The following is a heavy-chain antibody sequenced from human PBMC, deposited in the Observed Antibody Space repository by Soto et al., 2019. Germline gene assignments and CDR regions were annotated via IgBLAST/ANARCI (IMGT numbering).Heavy chain of an antibody. V-gene: IGHV3-53*02. CDR3: ARRYIVGVTGDY. CDR2: IYSGGTT. CDR1: GFSVSSNY. Sequence: EVQLVETGGGMIQPGGSLRLSCAVSGFSVSSNYMSWVRQAPGKGLEWVSLIYSGGTTSYADSVKGRFIISRDSSKNTLFLQMNSLRVEDTAVHYCARRYIVGVTGDYWGQGTLVTVSS. J-gene: IGHJ4*02. D-gene: IGHD1-26*01.